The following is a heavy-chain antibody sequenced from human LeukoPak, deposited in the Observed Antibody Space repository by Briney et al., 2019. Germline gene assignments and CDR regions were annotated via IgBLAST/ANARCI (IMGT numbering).Heavy chain of an antibody. CDR1: GLTFGDYA. Sequence: GRSLTLSCTASGLTFGDYAMSWVRQAPGKGLEWVGFIRSKAFRGRTQYAASVKGRFTISRDVSKSIAYLQVNSLKTEDTAVYYCTSVYDSSSYYHSGVDYWGQGTLVTVSS. D-gene: IGHD3-22*01. CDR3: TSVYDSSSYYHSGVDY. V-gene: IGHV3-49*04. J-gene: IGHJ4*02. CDR2: IRSKAFRGRT.